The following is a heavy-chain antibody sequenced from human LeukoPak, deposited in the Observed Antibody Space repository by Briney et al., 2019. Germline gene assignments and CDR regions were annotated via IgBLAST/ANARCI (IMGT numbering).Heavy chain of an antibody. CDR2: ISTSSTTT. Sequence: GGSLRLSCAASGFTLSTYYMNWVRQAPGKGLEWVSYISTSSTTTYNADSVEGRFTISRDNAKNSLYLQMSSLRAEDTAVYYCARAGSHRNSGYDYWGQGTLVTVSS. D-gene: IGHD5-12*01. CDR3: ARAGSHRNSGYDY. J-gene: IGHJ4*02. V-gene: IGHV3-48*04. CDR1: GFTLSTYY.